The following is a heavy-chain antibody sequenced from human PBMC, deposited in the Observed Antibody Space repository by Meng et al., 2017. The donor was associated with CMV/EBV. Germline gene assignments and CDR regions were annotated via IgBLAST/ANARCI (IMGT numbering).Heavy chain of an antibody. D-gene: IGHD1-26*01. CDR1: GFTFDDYG. CDR2: INWNGGST. Sequence: GESLKISCAASGFTFDDYGMSWVRQAPGKGLEWVSGINWNGGSTGYADSVKGRFTISRDNAKNSLYLQMNSRRAEDTALYHCARDGGGSFDYWGQGTLVTVSS. J-gene: IGHJ4*02. CDR3: ARDGGGSFDY. V-gene: IGHV3-20*01.